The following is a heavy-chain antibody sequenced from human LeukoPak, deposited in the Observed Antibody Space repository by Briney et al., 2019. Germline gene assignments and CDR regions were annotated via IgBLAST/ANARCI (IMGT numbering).Heavy chain of an antibody. V-gene: IGHV3-30-3*01. J-gene: IGHJ4*02. Sequence: GGSLRLSCAASGFTFSSFAMNWVRQAPGKGLEWVAVIYNDGSNKYYVDSVKGLFTISRDNSKNTLILQMNSLRADDTAVYYCARDKGYVLWELHLDYWGQGTLVTVSS. CDR1: GFTFSSFA. D-gene: IGHD1-26*01. CDR2: IYNDGSNK. CDR3: ARDKGYVLWELHLDY.